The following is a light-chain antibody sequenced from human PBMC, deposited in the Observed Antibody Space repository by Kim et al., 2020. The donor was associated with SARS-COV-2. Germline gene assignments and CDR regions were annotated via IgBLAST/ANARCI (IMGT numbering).Light chain of an antibody. J-gene: IGKJ2*01. Sequence: SASVVDRVTIVCRASRDIRNDFDWYQQKPGRAPTLLISSASTLHSGVPSRFSGSGSGTYFTLTISNLQPEDFASYYCLQDYNWPYTFGQGTKLEIK. CDR3: LQDYNWPYT. V-gene: IGKV1-6*01. CDR1: RDIRND. CDR2: SAS.